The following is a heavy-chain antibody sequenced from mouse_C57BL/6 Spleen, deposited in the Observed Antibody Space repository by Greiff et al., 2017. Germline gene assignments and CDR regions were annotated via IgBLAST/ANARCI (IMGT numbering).Heavy chain of an antibody. D-gene: IGHD3-3*01. Sequence: VQLKESGPELVKPGASVKISCKASGYSFTGYYMHWVKQSHGNILDWIGYIYPYNGVSSYNQKFKGKATLTVDKSSSPAYMELRSLTSEDSAVYYCAREGPLITPPFAYWGQGTLVTVSA. J-gene: IGHJ3*01. CDR3: AREGPLITPPFAY. CDR1: GYSFTGYY. CDR2: IYPYNGVS. V-gene: IGHV1-31*01.